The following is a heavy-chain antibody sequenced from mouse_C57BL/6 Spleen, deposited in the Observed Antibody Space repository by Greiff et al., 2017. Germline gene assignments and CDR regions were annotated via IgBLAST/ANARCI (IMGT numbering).Heavy chain of an antibody. CDR2: IYPGSGST. D-gene: IGHD2-4*01. CDR1: GYTFTSYW. V-gene: IGHV1-55*01. Sequence: QVHVKQPGAELVKPGASVKMSCKASGYTFTSYWITWVKQRPGQGLEWIGDIYPGSGSTNYNEKFKSKATLTVDTSSSTAYMQLSSLTSEDSAVYYCARSWGDYDGEGAMDYWGQGTSVTVSS. CDR3: ARSWGDYDGEGAMDY. J-gene: IGHJ4*01.